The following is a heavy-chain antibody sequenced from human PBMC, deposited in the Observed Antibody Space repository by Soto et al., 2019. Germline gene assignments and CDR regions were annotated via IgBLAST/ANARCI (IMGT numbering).Heavy chain of an antibody. J-gene: IGHJ4*02. CDR1: RGSFSGYY. CDR2: INHSGST. V-gene: IGHV4-34*01. Sequence: SDTLSLTCALYRGSFSGYYWSWIREPPWKGLEWIGEINHSGSTNYNPSLKSRVTISVDTSKNQFSLKLSSVTAADTAVYYCARGPRRDSRSWYDFDYWGEGTLVTVS. CDR3: ARGPRRDSRSWYDFDY. D-gene: IGHD6-13*01.